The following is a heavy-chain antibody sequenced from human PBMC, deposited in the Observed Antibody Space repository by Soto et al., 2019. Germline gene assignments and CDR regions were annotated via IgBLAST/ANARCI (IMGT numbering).Heavy chain of an antibody. J-gene: IGHJ4*02. V-gene: IGHV4-34*10. CDR3: AKYRRSDADGYTLDF. CDR2: INHVGST. D-gene: IGHD5-12*01. CDR1: GGSFRGFY. Sequence: PSETLSLTCAVSGGSFRGFYWTWIRQSPGKGLEWLGDINHVGSTNYNPSLKSRVSIPVDTSKSQFSLKLTSVTAADTAVYYCAKYRRSDADGYTLDFWGQGILVTVAS.